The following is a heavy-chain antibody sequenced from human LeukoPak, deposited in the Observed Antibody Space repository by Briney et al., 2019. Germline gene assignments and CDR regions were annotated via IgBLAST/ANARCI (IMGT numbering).Heavy chain of an antibody. CDR3: ARLDFWSGYDIDY. Sequence: ASETPSLTCTFPGGSISSSSYYWGWIRPPPGKGLEGIGSIYYSGSTYYNPSLKSRVTISVDTSKNQFSLKLSSVTAADTAVYYCARLDFWSGYDIDYWGQGTLVTVSS. D-gene: IGHD3-3*01. V-gene: IGHV4-39*07. CDR1: GGSISSSSYY. J-gene: IGHJ4*02. CDR2: IYYSGST.